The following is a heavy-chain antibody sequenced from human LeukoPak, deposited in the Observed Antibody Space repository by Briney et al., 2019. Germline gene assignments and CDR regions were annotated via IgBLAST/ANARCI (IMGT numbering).Heavy chain of an antibody. CDR3: ARTPGGSGNFFDY. CDR2: ISISGRTI. CDR1: GFTFTDYY. J-gene: IGHJ4*02. D-gene: IGHD3-10*01. V-gene: IGHV3-11*01. Sequence: GGSLRLSCAASGFTFTDYYMNWIRQAPGKGLEWVSYISISGRTIYYVDSVRGRFTISRDNAKNSLYLQMDSLRAEDTAVYYCARTPGGSGNFFDYWGQGALVTVSS.